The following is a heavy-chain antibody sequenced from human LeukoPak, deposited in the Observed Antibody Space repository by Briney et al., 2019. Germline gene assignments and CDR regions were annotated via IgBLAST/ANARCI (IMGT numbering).Heavy chain of an antibody. J-gene: IGHJ4*02. CDR2: IHYSGST. Sequence: SETLSLTCTVYGDSISSHYWSWVRQPPGKELERLGYIHYSGSTNSNPSLKSRVTIPVDMSKNQFSLQLSSVTAADTAVYYCARSVEYSSSWYSDYWGQGTLVTVSS. CDR1: GDSISSHY. D-gene: IGHD6-13*01. V-gene: IGHV4-59*08. CDR3: ARSVEYSSSWYSDY.